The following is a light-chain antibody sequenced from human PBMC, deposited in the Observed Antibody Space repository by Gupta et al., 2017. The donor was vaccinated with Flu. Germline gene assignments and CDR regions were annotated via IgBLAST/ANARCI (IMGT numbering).Light chain of an antibody. CDR2: ISY. Sequence: QSVLTQPPSASGAPGQTVTISFSGSMSNIGPKAANWYQQVPGTAPKLLIYISYHRPSGVPDRFSGSESGTSASLAINGLQADDEAEYDCAAWEDRVNGGIFGGGTKLTVL. CDR3: AAWEDRVNGGI. V-gene: IGLV1-44*01. J-gene: IGLJ2*01. CDR1: MSNIGPKA.